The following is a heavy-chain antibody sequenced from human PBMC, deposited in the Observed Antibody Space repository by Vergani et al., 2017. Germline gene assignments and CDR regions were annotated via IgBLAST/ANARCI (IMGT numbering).Heavy chain of an antibody. D-gene: IGHD1-26*01. V-gene: IGHV4-38-2*01. Sequence: QVQLQESDPGPVKPSETLSLTCVVSGCSISSGYYWGWIRQPPGKGLEWIASIYHGGVTYFNPSLKSRLTILVDTSKNQFSLNLTSVTDADTAMYYCVRHGDRSRADYYYFGMDVWGQGTTVTVSS. CDR1: GCSISSGYY. J-gene: IGHJ6*02. CDR3: VRHGDRSRADYYYFGMDV. CDR2: IYHGGVT.